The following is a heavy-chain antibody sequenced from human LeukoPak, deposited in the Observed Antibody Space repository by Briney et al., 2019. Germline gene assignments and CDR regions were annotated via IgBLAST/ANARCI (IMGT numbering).Heavy chain of an antibody. J-gene: IGHJ4*02. CDR2: IYYSGST. V-gene: IGHV4-39*07. CDR3: ARDDYYGSGSYYRHFDY. Sequence: SETLSLTCTVSGGSISSSSYYWGWIRQPPGKGLEWIGSIYYSGSTYYNPSLKSRVTISVDTSKNQFSLKLSSVTAADTAVYYCARDDYYGSGSYYRHFDYWGQGTLVTVSS. D-gene: IGHD3-10*01. CDR1: GGSISSSSYY.